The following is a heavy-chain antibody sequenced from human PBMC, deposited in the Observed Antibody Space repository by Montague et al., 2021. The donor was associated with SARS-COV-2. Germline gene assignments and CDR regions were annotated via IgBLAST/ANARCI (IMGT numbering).Heavy chain of an antibody. J-gene: IGHJ5*02. D-gene: IGHD3-22*01. V-gene: IGHV4-4*07. CDR3: ARGRFYYDSGELGS. CDR2: IHASGIS. Sequence: SETLSLTCTVSGGSTNNYYWSWIRQPAGKGLERIGRIHASGISTYNPSLETRVTMSVDTSKNQYSLKLSFVTAADTAVYYCARGRFYYDSGELGSWGQGTLVTVSS. CDR1: GGSTNNYY.